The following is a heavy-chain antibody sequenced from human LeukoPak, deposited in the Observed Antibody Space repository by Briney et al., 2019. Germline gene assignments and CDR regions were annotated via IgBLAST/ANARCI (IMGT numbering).Heavy chain of an antibody. V-gene: IGHV3-7*01. D-gene: IGHD3-22*01. J-gene: IGHJ4*02. CDR1: GFTFTSYW. Sequence: PGGSLRLSCAASGFTFTSYWMSWVRQAPGKGLEWVADIDQHGSEKYYVDSVKGRFTISRDNAKNSVYLQMNSLRAEDTAVYYCARHVVAVGFDYWGQGTLVTVSS. CDR3: ARHVVAVGFDY. CDR2: IDQHGSEK.